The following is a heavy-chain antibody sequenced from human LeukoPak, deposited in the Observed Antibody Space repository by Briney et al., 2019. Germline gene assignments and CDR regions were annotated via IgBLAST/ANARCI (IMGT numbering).Heavy chain of an antibody. CDR2: FDPEDGET. CDR3: ARARASTSGYYAFDI. CDR1: GYTLTELS. J-gene: IGHJ3*02. Sequence: GASVKVSCKVSGYTLTELSMHWVRQAPGKGLEWMGGFDPEDGETIYAQKFQGRVTMTRDTSTSTVYMELSSLRSEDTAVYYCARARASTSGYYAFDIWGQGTMVTVSS. D-gene: IGHD3-22*01. V-gene: IGHV1-24*01.